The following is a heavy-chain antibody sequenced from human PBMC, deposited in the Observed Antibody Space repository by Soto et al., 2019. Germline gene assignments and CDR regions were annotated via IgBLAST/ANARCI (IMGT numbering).Heavy chain of an antibody. CDR2: IIPIFGTA. Sequence: SVKVSCKASGCTFSSYAISWVRQAPGQGLEWMGGIIPIFGTANYAQKFQGRVTITADESTSTAYMELSSLRSEDTAVYYCARGVDWNYETGWFDPWGQGTLVTVSS. V-gene: IGHV1-69*13. J-gene: IGHJ5*02. CDR1: GCTFSSYA. D-gene: IGHD1-7*01. CDR3: ARGVDWNYETGWFDP.